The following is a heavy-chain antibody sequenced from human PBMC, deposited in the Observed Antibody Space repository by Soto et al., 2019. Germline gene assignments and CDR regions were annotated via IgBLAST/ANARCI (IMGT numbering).Heavy chain of an antibody. J-gene: IGHJ6*02. CDR2: ISAYNGNT. CDR3: ARAVGYYYGMDV. V-gene: IGHV1-18*01. D-gene: IGHD6-19*01. CDR1: GYTFTSYA. Sequence: ASVKVSCKASGYTFTSYAMRWVRQAPGQRLEWMGWISAYNGNTNYAQKLQGRVTMTTDTSTSTAYMELRSLRSDDTAVYYCARAVGYYYGMDVWGQGTTVTVSS.